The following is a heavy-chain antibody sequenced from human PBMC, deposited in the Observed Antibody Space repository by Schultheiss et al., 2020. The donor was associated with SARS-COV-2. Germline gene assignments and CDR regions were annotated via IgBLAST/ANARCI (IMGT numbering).Heavy chain of an antibody. CDR3: VKGGVTIFGVVIGSNDYYGMDV. CDR1: GFTFSSYG. Sequence: GSLRLSCAASGFTFSSYGMHWVRQAPGKGLEWVAVIWYDGSNKYYADSVKGRFTISRDMSKNMLDLQMTSLRIEDTAVYYCVKGGVTIFGVVIGSNDYYGMDVWGQGTTVTVSS. J-gene: IGHJ6*02. CDR2: IWYDGSNK. V-gene: IGHV3-30*02. D-gene: IGHD3-3*01.